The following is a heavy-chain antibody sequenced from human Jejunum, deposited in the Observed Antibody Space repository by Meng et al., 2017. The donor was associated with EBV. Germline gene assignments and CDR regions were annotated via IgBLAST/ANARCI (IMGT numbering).Heavy chain of an antibody. CDR1: GFTFSSYS. J-gene: IGHJ5*02. V-gene: IGHV3-21*01. D-gene: IGHD3-10*01. Sequence: EVQLVESGGGLVKSGGSLRLSCAASGFTFSSYSMNWVRQAPGKWLELVSSISSSSSYIYYADSVKGRFTISSDNAKNSLYLQMNSLRAEDTAVYYCASGEYRAWFDTWGQGTLVTVAS. CDR3: ASGEYRAWFDT. CDR2: ISSSSSYI.